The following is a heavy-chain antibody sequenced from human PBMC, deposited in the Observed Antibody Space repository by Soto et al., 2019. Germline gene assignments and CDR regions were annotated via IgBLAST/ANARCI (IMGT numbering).Heavy chain of an antibody. CDR1: GGSIRGGDYY. V-gene: IGHV4-31*03. D-gene: IGHD3-10*01. J-gene: IGHJ4*02. CDR2: IFYSGNS. CDR3: ARLSSLYYNSDYGGYYSDY. Sequence: QVQLQESGPGLVKPSQTLSLTCTVSGGSIRGGDYYWSWIRQHPGKGLEWIGYIFYSGNSFYNPSLKSGVTISVDTSKNQFSLQLSSVTAADTAIYYCARLSSLYYNSDYGGYYSDYWGQGTLVSVSS.